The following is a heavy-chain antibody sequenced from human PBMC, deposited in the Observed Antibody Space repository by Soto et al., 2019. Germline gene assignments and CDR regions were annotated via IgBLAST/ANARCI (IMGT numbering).Heavy chain of an antibody. Sequence: GGSLRLSCAASGFTFDDYAMHWVRQAPGKGLEWVSGISWNSGSIGYADSVKGRFTISRDNAKNSLYLQMNSLSAEDTALYYCAKGVDSSSSRITWFDPWGQGTLVTVSS. J-gene: IGHJ5*02. D-gene: IGHD6-6*01. CDR2: ISWNSGSI. CDR1: GFTFDDYA. CDR3: AKGVDSSSSRITWFDP. V-gene: IGHV3-9*01.